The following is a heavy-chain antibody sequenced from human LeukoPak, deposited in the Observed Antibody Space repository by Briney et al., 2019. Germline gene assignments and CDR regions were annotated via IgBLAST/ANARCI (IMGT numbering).Heavy chain of an antibody. D-gene: IGHD1-1*01. J-gene: IGHJ4*02. CDR2: IYYTGSI. CDR3: ARHSRTRGLRGYYFDY. CDR1: GGSISSGDYY. V-gene: IGHV4-30-4*01. Sequence: SETLSLTCIVSGGSISSGDYYWSWIRQSPGKGLEWIGYIYYTGSISYNPSLKGRLTISVDTSKNQFSLKLSSVTAADTAVYYCARHSRTRGLRGYYFDYWGQGTLVTVSS.